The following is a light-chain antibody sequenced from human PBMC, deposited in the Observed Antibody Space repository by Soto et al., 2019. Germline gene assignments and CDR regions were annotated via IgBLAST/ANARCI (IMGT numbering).Light chain of an antibody. Sequence: EVVLTQSPGTLSLSPGERATLSCRASQSLTNSYLAWYQQKPGQAPRLLIYGASSRATGIPDRFSGSGSGTDFTLTISRLEPEDFALYYCQQYGSSPLTFGGGTKVQIK. V-gene: IGKV3-20*01. CDR2: GAS. CDR3: QQYGSSPLT. CDR1: QSLTNSY. J-gene: IGKJ4*01.